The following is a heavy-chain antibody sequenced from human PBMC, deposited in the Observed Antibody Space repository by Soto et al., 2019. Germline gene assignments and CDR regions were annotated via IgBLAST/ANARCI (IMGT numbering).Heavy chain of an antibody. D-gene: IGHD3-10*01. CDR2: IWYDGSNK. Sequence: QVQLVESGGGVVQPGRSLRLSCAASGFTFSSYGMHWVRQAPGKGLEWVAVIWYDGSNKYYADSVKGRFTISRDNSKNTLYLQMNSLRAEDTAVYYCARDRGAGSSYMDVWGTGTTVTVSS. CDR1: GFTFSSYG. CDR3: ARDRGAGSSYMDV. J-gene: IGHJ6*03. V-gene: IGHV3-33*01.